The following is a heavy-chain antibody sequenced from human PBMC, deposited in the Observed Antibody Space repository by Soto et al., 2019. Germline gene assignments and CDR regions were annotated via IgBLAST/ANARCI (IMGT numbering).Heavy chain of an antibody. CDR3: ATRLGYCSGGSCFPVAFDI. CDR2: INPNSGGT. V-gene: IGHV1-2*04. Sequence: ASVKVSCKASGYTFTGYYMHWVRQAPGQGLEWMGWINPNSGGTNYAQKFQGWVTMTRDTSISTAYMELSRLRSDDTAVYYCATRLGYCSGGSCFPVAFDIWGQGTMVTVSS. CDR1: GYTFTGYY. J-gene: IGHJ3*02. D-gene: IGHD2-15*01.